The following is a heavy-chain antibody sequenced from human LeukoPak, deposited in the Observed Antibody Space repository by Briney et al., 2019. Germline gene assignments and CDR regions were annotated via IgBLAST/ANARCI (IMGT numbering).Heavy chain of an antibody. CDR2: INPNSGGT. V-gene: IGHV1-2*06. D-gene: IGHD6-19*01. CDR1: GYTFTGYY. J-gene: IGHJ6*03. Sequence: ASVKASCKASGYTFTGYYMHWVRQAPGQGLEWMGRINPNSGGTNYAQKFQGRVTMTRDTSISTAYMELSRLRSDDTAVYYCASQDGVAVASRGPYYYYYMDVGGKGTTVTVSS. CDR3: ASQDGVAVASRGPYYYYYMDV.